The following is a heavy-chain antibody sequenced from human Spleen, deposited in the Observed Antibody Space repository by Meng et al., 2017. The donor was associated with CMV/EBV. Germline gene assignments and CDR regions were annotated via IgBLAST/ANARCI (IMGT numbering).Heavy chain of an antibody. CDR2: TYYRSKWYS. D-gene: IGHD3-16*01. CDR1: GDSVFSRSAA. J-gene: IGHJ5*02. CDR3: TRDVLGGFGP. Sequence: AISGDSVFSRSAAWNWIRQSPSRGLEWLGRTYYRSKWYSEYAVSLRGRITINPDTSKNQFSLQLNSVTPEDTAVYYCTRDVLGGFGPWGQGTLVTVSS. V-gene: IGHV6-1*01.